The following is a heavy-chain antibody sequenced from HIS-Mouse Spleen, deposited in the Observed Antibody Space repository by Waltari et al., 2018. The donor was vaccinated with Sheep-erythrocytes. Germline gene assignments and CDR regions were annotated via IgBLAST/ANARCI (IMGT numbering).Heavy chain of an antibody. CDR1: GFTFSSYG. Sequence: QVQLVESGGGVVQPGRSLRLSCAASGFTFSSYGMHWVRQAPGKGLEWVAGISYEGSNKDDADAVKGRFTISRDNSKNTLYLQMNSLRAEDTAVYYCAKVRTVNYWYFDLWGRGTLVTVSS. D-gene: IGHD1-1*01. CDR3: AKVRTVNYWYFDL. V-gene: IGHV3-30*18. J-gene: IGHJ2*01. CDR2: ISYEGSNK.